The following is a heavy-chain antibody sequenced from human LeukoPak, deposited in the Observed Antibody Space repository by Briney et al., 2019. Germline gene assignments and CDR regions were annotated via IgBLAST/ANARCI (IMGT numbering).Heavy chain of an antibody. CDR1: GFTVSSNY. V-gene: IGHV3-53*01. CDR3: ARTFVSGDGYKVGYFDY. CDR2: IYSSGST. D-gene: IGHD5-24*01. J-gene: IGHJ4*02. Sequence: PGGSLRLSCAASGFTVSSNYMSWVRQAPGKGLEWVSLIYSSGSTYYADSVKGRFTISRDNSKNTLYLQMNSLTAEDTAVYYCARTFVSGDGYKVGYFDYSGQGTQVTVSS.